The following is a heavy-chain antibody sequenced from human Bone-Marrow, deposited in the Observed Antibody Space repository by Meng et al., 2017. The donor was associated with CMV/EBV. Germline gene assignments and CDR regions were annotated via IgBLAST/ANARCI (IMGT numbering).Heavy chain of an antibody. J-gene: IGHJ4*02. V-gene: IGHV3-7*01. Sequence: GESLKISCAASGFTFSSYWMSWVRQAPGKGLEWVANIKQDGSEKYYVDSVKGRFTISRDNAKNSLYLQMNSLRAEDTAVYYCANRYRGYEDVWYFESWGQGTLVTVSS. D-gene: IGHD5-12*01. CDR3: ANRYRGYEDVWYFES. CDR1: GFTFSSYW. CDR2: IKQDGSEK.